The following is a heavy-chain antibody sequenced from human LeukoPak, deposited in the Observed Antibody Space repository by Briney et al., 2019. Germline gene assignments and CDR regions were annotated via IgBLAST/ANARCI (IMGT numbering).Heavy chain of an antibody. Sequence: SETLSLTCTVSGDSITNYYWCWIRQPPGKGLEWIGYIYYSRSTKYNPSLTSRVTISVDTSKNQFSLTLNSVTAADTAVYYCARHYYTSGNFYSGMDVWGQGTTVTVSS. D-gene: IGHD3-10*01. V-gene: IGHV4-59*08. CDR2: IYYSRST. CDR3: ARHYYTSGNFYSGMDV. CDR1: GDSITNYY. J-gene: IGHJ6*02.